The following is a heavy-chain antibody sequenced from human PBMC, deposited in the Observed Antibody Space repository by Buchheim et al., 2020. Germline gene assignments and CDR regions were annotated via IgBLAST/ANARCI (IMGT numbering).Heavy chain of an antibody. Sequence: QVQLVESGGGVVQPGASLRLSCAASGFTFTSYGMHWVRQSPGKGLEWVAFIRPDGSNKYYADSVKGRFTISRDNSKNTRYLQMSSLRPEDTAVYYCAKDRTEERYYFDYWGQGTL. CDR1: GFTFTSYG. CDR3: AKDRTEERYYFDY. J-gene: IGHJ4*02. D-gene: IGHD2-8*02. V-gene: IGHV3-30*02. CDR2: IRPDGSNK.